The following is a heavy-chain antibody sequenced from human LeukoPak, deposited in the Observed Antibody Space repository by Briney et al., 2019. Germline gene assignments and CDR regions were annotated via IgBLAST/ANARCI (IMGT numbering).Heavy chain of an antibody. V-gene: IGHV1-2*06. CDR2: INPNSGGT. J-gene: IGHJ3*02. D-gene: IGHD3-3*01. CDR1: GYTFTGYY. Sequence: ASVKVSRKASGYTFTGYYMHWVRQAPGQGLEWMGRINPNSGGTNYAQKFQGRVTMTRDTSISAAYMELTRLRSDDTAVYYCARWREWKDAFDIWGQGTMVTVSS. CDR3: ARWREWKDAFDI.